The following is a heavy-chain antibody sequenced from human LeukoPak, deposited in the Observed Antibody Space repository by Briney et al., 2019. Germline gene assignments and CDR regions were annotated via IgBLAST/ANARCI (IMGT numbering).Heavy chain of an antibody. CDR2: IWDDASKT. D-gene: IGHD2-15*01. Sequence: PGGCLTLSCTGSGFTFRSDGMHWVRQALGKVLVRVAYIWDDASKTWYGGSVKGRFTISRDNSKNTLYLHMNSVRGEDTAMYYCANGDCRGGRCSSGAHWGQGTLVTVSS. J-gene: IGHJ4*02. CDR1: GFTFRSDG. CDR3: ANGDCRGGRCSSGAH. V-gene: IGHV3-30*02.